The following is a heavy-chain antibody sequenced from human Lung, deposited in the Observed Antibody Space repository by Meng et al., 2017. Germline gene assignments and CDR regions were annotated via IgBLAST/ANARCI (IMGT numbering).Heavy chain of an antibody. Sequence: GKLHQWGAGLLMPSETLSLTCVVSGGSFSDYYWSWIRQPPGKGLEWIGEINHSGSTNYNPSLESRATISVDTSQNNLSLKLSSVTAADSAVYYCARGPTTMAHDFDYWGQGTLVTVSS. CDR3: ARGPTTMAHDFDY. V-gene: IGHV4-34*01. CDR2: INHSGST. J-gene: IGHJ4*02. D-gene: IGHD4-11*01. CDR1: GGSFSDYY.